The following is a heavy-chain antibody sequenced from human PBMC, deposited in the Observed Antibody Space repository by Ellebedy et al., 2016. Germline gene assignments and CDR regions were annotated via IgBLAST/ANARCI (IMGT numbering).Heavy chain of an antibody. CDR2: IWSDGTKK. CDR1: GFTFSDYA. V-gene: IGHV3-33*01. CDR3: TRGGAVAGVFDY. D-gene: IGHD6-19*01. Sequence: GESLKISCAASGFTFSDYAMHWVRQAPGKGPEWVAVIWSDGTKKYYTDSVRGRFTISRDTSKNTLYIQMDSLRAEDTAVYYCTRGGAVAGVFDYWGQGTLVTVSS. J-gene: IGHJ4*02.